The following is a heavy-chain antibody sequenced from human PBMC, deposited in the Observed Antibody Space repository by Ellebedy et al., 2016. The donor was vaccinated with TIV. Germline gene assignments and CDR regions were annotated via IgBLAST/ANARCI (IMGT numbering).Heavy chain of an antibody. CDR1: GGSISSGGYY. CDR2: IYYSGST. D-gene: IGHD4-11*01. Sequence: SETLSLXCTVSGGSISSGGYYWSWIRQHPGKGLEWIGYIYYSGSTYYNPSLKSRVTISVDTSKNQFSLKLSSVTAADTAVYYCARVVGGDYSNYGPDYWGQGTLVTVSS. V-gene: IGHV4-31*03. J-gene: IGHJ4*02. CDR3: ARVVGGDYSNYGPDY.